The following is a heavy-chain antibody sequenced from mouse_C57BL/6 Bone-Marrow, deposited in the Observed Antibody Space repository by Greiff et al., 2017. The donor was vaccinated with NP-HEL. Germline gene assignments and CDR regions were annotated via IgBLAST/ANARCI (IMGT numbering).Heavy chain of an antibody. CDR1: GFTFSDYY. D-gene: IGHD1-1*01. CDR2: ISNGGGST. Sequence: EVHLVESGGGLVQPGGSLKLSCAASGFTFSDYYMYWVRQTPEKRLEWVAYISNGGGSTYYPDTVKGRFTISRDNAKNTLYLQMSRLKSEDTAMYYCARRYSDWYFDVWGTGTTVTVSS. J-gene: IGHJ1*03. CDR3: ARRYSDWYFDV. V-gene: IGHV5-12*01.